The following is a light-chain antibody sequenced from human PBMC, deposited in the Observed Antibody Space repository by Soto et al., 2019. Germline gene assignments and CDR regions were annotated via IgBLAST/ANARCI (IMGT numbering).Light chain of an antibody. CDR1: SSNIGSNT. CDR3: VAWDDSLKGV. CDR2: SNI. Sequence: QSVLTQPPSASGTPGQRVTISCSGSSSNIGSNTVNWYQQVPGTAPKLLIYSNIQRPSGVPDRFSGSKSGTSASLAISGLQSEDEADYYCVAWDDSLKGVFGGGTKQTVL. V-gene: IGLV1-44*01. J-gene: IGLJ3*02.